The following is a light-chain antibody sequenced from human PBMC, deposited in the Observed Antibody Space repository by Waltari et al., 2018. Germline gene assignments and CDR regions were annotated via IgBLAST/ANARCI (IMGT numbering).Light chain of an antibody. CDR2: RAS. CDR3: QQYSSYSPCT. Sequence: DIQMTQSPSTLSASVGDRVTITCRASQSISYWLAWYQQKPGNAPKLLIYRASSLAGGVPSRFSGWGSGTQFTPTISSLQPDDFATYYCQQYSSYSPCTFGQGTKLEI. V-gene: IGKV1-5*03. J-gene: IGKJ2*02. CDR1: QSISYW.